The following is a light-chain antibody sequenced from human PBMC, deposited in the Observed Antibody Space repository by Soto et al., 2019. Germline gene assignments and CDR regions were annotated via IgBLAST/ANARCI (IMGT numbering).Light chain of an antibody. Sequence: QAVVTQEPSLTVSPGETVTLTCGSSTGAVTSGHSPYWIQQKPGQAPRTLIYDTSNKHSWTPARFSGSLLGGKAALTLSGAHHEDEADYYCSLFYGAPRVFGGGTKLTVL. CDR2: DTS. J-gene: IGLJ3*02. V-gene: IGLV7-46*01. CDR3: SLFYGAPRV. CDR1: TGAVTSGHS.